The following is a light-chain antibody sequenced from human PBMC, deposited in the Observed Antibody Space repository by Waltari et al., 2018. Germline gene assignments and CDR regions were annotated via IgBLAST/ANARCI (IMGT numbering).Light chain of an antibody. CDR3: HHYNTWPPGT. CDR2: DAS. J-gene: IGKJ2*02. CDR1: QTVNAN. Sequence: EIVMTQSPATLYVSPGERATLSCRASQTVNANLAWYQRTPGQAPRLLIDDASKRATGIPARFSGSGSGTDFTLTISSLQSEDFGIYYCHHYNTWPPGTFGQGTKLDNK. V-gene: IGKV3-15*01.